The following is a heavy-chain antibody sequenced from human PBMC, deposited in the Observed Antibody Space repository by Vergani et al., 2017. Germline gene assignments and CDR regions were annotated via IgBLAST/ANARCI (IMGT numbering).Heavy chain of an antibody. CDR3: ARNPYCGGDCYSDAFDI. CDR2: IYYSGST. V-gene: IGHV4-59*01. Sequence: QVQLQESGPGLVKPSETLSLTCTVSGGSISSYYWSWIRQPPGKGGEWIGYIYYSGSTNYNPSLKSRVTISVDTSKNQFSLKLSSVTAADTAVYYCARNPYCGGDCYSDAFDIWGQGTMVTVSS. J-gene: IGHJ3*02. CDR1: GGSISSYY. D-gene: IGHD2-21*02.